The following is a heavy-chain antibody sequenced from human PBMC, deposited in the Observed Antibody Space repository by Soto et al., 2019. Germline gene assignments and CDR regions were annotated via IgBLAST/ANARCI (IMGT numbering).Heavy chain of an antibody. V-gene: IGHV3-21*01. Sequence: GGSLRLSCAASGFTFSSYSMNWVRQAPGKGLEWVSSISSSSSYIYYADSVKGRFTISRDNAKNSLYLQMNSLRAEDTAVYYCARDWGAAAGPFDYWGQGTLVTVSS. CDR1: GFTFSSYS. CDR2: ISSSSSYI. CDR3: ARDWGAAAGPFDY. D-gene: IGHD6-13*01. J-gene: IGHJ4*02.